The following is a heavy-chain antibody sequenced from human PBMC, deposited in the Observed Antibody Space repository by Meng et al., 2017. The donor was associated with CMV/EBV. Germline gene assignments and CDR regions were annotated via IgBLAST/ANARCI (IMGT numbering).Heavy chain of an antibody. CDR3: ARDKGRIAAAGTGMEDYYYGMDV. D-gene: IGHD6-13*01. V-gene: IGHV1-18*01. J-gene: IGHJ6*02. CDR2: ISAYNGNT. Sequence: ASVKVSCKASGYTFTSYGISWVRQAPGQGLEWMGWISAYNGNTNYAQKLQGRVTMTTDTSTSTAYMELRSLRSDDTAVYYCARDKGRIAAAGTGMEDYYYGMDVWGQGTTVTVSS. CDR1: GYTFTSYG.